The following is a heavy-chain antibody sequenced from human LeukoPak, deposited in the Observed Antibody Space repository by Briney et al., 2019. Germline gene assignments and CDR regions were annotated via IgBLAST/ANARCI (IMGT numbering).Heavy chain of an antibody. Sequence: GGSLRLSCAASGFTFSSYGMSWVRQAPGKGREWVSAIRGSGGSTYYADSVKGRFTISRDNSKNTLSLQMESLRAEDTALYYCAKDYAVGSIDYWGQGTLVTVSS. CDR1: GFTFSSYG. J-gene: IGHJ4*02. D-gene: IGHD3-16*01. CDR3: AKDYAVGSIDY. V-gene: IGHV3-23*01. CDR2: IRGSGGST.